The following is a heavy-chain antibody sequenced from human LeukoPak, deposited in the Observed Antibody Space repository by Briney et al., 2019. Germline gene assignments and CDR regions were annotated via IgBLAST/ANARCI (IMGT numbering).Heavy chain of an antibody. V-gene: IGHV4-59*01. D-gene: IGHD3-9*01. J-gene: IGHJ4*02. Sequence: PSETLSLTRTVSGGSISSYYWSWIRQPPGKGLEWIGYIYYSGSTNYNPSLKSRVAISADTSKNQFSLKLRSVTAADTAVYYCARGPPYRYFSDYWGQGTLVTVSS. CDR2: IYYSGST. CDR1: GGSISSYY. CDR3: ARGPPYRYFSDY.